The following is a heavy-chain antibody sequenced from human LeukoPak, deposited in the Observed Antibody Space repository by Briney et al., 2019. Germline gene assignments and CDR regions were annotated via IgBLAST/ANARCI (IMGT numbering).Heavy chain of an antibody. D-gene: IGHD6-13*01. Sequence: SETLSLTCTVSGYSITSGYYWGWIRQPPGKGLEWIGSIYYSGSTYYNPSLKSRVTISVDTSKNQFSLKLSSVTAADTAVYYCARHGSSWQTFDYWGQGTLVTVSS. CDR3: ARHGSSWQTFDY. CDR2: IYYSGST. CDR1: GYSITSGYY. J-gene: IGHJ4*02. V-gene: IGHV4-38-2*02.